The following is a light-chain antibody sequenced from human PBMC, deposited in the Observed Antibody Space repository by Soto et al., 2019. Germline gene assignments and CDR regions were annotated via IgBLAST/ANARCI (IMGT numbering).Light chain of an antibody. CDR2: DAS. CDR3: QQRSNWPPT. V-gene: IGKV3-11*01. CDR1: QSVSSY. J-gene: IGKJ5*01. Sequence: VLTQSPATLSSFPGDRATLSCRASQSVSSYLAWYQQKPGQAPRLLIYDASNRATGIPARFSGSGSGTDFTLTISSLEPEDFAVYYCQQRSNWPPTFGQGTRLEIK.